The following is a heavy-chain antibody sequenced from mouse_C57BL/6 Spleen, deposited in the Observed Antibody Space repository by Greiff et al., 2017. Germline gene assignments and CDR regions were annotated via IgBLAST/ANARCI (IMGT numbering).Heavy chain of an antibody. D-gene: IGHD4-1*01. CDR2: IDPETGGT. CDR1: GYTFTDYE. CDR3: TRREGAWDFDY. V-gene: IGHV1-15*01. Sequence: QVQLQQSGAELVRPGASVTLSCKASGYTFTDYEMHWVKQTPVHGLEWIGAIDPETGGTAYNQKFKGKDILTADKSSSTAYMELRSLTSEDSAVYYCTRREGAWDFDYWGQGTTLTVSS. J-gene: IGHJ2*01.